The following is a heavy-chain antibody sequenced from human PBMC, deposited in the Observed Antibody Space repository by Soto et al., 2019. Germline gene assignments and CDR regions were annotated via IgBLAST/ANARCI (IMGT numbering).Heavy chain of an antibody. CDR2: IIPFFGTP. D-gene: IGHD3-22*01. V-gene: IGHV1-69*06. CDR1: GATFSSYA. J-gene: IGHJ4*01. Sequence: QVLLVQSGAEVKKPGSSVKVSCKLSGATFSSYAMSWVRQAPGQGLEWIGGIIPFFGTPNYAQKFQGRVTITADTSTATSYMERSSLRSDDTAVYYCARDKGAYYSHLVYWGHRTLVTVSS. CDR3: ARDKGAYYSHLVY.